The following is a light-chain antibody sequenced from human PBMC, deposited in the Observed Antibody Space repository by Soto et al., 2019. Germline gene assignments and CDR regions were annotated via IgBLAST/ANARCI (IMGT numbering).Light chain of an antibody. V-gene: IGLV2-23*01. Sequence: QSALTQPASVSGSPGQSITISCTGTSSDVGTYNLVSWYQQHPGKAPKLMIYEGSKRPSGVSNRFSGSKSGNTASLTISGLQAEDEGTYSCCSYAGSGTVVFGGGTKVTVL. J-gene: IGLJ3*02. CDR3: CSYAGSGTVV. CDR2: EGS. CDR1: SSDVGTYNL.